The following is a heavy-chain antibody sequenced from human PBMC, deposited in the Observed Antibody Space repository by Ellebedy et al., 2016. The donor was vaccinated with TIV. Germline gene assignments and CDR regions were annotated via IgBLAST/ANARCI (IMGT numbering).Heavy chain of an antibody. CDR2: INGDGSNI. D-gene: IGHD3-10*01. CDR3: ARDDDFGSGRVWSPIDL. J-gene: IGHJ1*01. Sequence: GESLKISCAASGFTFSSSWVHWVRQVPGKGLVWVARINGDGSNIGYADSVKGRFTISRDNARYTVYLQMSSLRAEDTAMYYCARDDDFGSGRVWSPIDLWGQGTLVTVSS. V-gene: IGHV3-74*01. CDR1: GFTFSSSW.